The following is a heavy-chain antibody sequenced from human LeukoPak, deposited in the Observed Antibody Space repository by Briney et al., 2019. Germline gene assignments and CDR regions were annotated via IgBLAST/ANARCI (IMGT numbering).Heavy chain of an antibody. CDR2: ISTSGGTT. CDR3: AKGHYYGSGSYWV. D-gene: IGHD3-10*01. CDR1: GFTFTSYA. V-gene: IGHV3-23*01. J-gene: IGHJ4*02. Sequence: GGSLRLSCAASGFTFTSYAMTWVRQAPGKGLEWVSAISTSGGTTHYADSVKGRFTISRDNSKNTLYLRMNSLRAEDTAVYYCAKGHYYGSGSYWVWGQGTLVTVSS.